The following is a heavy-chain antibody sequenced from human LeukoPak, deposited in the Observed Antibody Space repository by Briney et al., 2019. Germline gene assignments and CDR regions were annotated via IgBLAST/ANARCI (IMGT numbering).Heavy chain of an antibody. CDR2: ISSGGSTI. CDR3: ATEEGNIVVVPAAIDY. D-gene: IGHD2-2*01. J-gene: IGHJ4*02. CDR1: GFTFSSYE. Sequence: PGGSLRLSCAASGFTFSSYEMNWVRQAPGKVLEWVSYISSGGSTIYYADSVKGRFTISRDNAKNSLYLQMHSLRAEDTAVYYCATEEGNIVVVPAAIDYWGQGTLVTVSS. V-gene: IGHV3-48*03.